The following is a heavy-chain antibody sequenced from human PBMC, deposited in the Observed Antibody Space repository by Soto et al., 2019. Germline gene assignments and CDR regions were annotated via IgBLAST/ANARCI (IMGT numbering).Heavy chain of an antibody. CDR2: IGRGGDT. J-gene: IGHJ2*01. D-gene: IGHD2-21*02. CDR3: AREMTDPFHWYFDL. CDR1: GSTFSSYD. V-gene: IGHV3-13*01. Sequence: GGSLTLSCAASGSTFSSYDMHSVRQAPEKGLEWVSAIGRGGDTYYAGSVKCRFSISSENAKTSIYLQMNSLGAGDTAVYYCAREMTDPFHWYFDLWGRGTLVTVSS.